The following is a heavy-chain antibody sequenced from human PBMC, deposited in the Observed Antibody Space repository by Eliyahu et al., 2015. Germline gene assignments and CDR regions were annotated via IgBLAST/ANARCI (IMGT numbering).Heavy chain of an antibody. V-gene: IGHV4-34*01. J-gene: IGHJ4*02. CDR3: ARGPTVSGYEPFDY. CDR1: GGSFSGYY. CDR2: INHSGST. D-gene: IGHD5-12*01. Sequence: QVQLQQWGAGLLKPSETLSLTCAVYGGSFSGYYWSWIRQPPGKGLEWIGEINHSGSTNYNPSLKSRVTISVDTSKNQFSLKLSSVTAADTAVYYCARGPTVSGYEPFDYWGQGTLVTVSS.